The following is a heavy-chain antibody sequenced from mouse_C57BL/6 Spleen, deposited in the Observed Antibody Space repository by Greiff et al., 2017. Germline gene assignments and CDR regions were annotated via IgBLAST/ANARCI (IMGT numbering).Heavy chain of an antibody. CDR2: IYPGDGDT. V-gene: IGHV1-82*01. Sequence: VQRVESGPELVKPGASVKISCKASGYAFSSSWMNWVKKRPGKGLEWIGRIYPGDGDTNYNGKCKGKATLTADKSSSTAYMQLSSLTSEDSAVYFCAREASGLAYWGQGTLVTVSA. J-gene: IGHJ3*01. CDR3: AREASGLAY. CDR1: GYAFSSSW. D-gene: IGHD3-2*02.